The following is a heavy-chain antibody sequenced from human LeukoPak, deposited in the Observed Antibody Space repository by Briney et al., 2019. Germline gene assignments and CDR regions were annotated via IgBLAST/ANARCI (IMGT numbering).Heavy chain of an antibody. CDR1: GGSFSGYY. D-gene: IGHD3-3*01. CDR2: INHSGST. V-gene: IGHV4-34*01. Sequence: SETLSLTCAVYGGSFSGYYWSWIRQPPGKGLEWIGEINHSGSTNYNPSLKSRVTISVDTSKNQFSLKLSSVTAADTAVYYCVRGPRITIFGVVIMKNAFDMWGQGTMVTVSS. CDR3: VRGPRITIFGVVIMKNAFDM. J-gene: IGHJ3*02.